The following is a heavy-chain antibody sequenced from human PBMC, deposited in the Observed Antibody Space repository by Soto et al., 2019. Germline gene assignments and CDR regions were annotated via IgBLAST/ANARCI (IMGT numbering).Heavy chain of an antibody. V-gene: IGHV1-69*01. J-gene: IGHJ4*02. CDR3: ARDFPRGYSGYDKHFDY. D-gene: IGHD5-12*01. Sequence: QVQLVQSGAEVKKPGSSVKVSCKASGGTFSSYAISWVRQAPGQGLEWMGGIIPIFGTANSAQKFQGRVTLTADDSTSTAYMELSSLRSEDTAVYYCARDFPRGYSGYDKHFDYWGQGTLVTVSS. CDR1: GGTFSSYA. CDR2: IIPIFGTA.